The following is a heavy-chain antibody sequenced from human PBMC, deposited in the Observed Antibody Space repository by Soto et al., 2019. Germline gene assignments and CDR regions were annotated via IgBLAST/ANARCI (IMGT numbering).Heavy chain of an antibody. V-gene: IGHV1-18*01. CDR3: ARAFITTYGVFDY. CDR1: GYTFTSYG. J-gene: IGHJ4*02. D-gene: IGHD3-22*01. Sequence: ASVKVSCKASGYTFTSYGVRWVRQAPGQGLEWMGWITYNGDTNYPQKLQGRVTMTTATSTSTAYMELRSLRSDDTAVYYCARAFITTYGVFDYWGQRTRVTVSS. CDR2: ITYNGDT.